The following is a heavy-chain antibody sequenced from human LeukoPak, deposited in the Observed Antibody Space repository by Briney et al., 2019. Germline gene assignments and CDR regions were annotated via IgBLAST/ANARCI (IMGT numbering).Heavy chain of an antibody. CDR3: ARDKPAAGTRFYLDY. Sequence: KPSETLSLTCAVYGGSFSGYYWSWIRQPPGKGLEWIGEINHSGSTNYNPSLKSRVTISVDTSKNQFSLKLSSVTAADTAVYYCARDKPAAGTRFYLDYWGQGTLVTVSS. V-gene: IGHV4-34*01. D-gene: IGHD6-13*01. J-gene: IGHJ4*02. CDR2: INHSGST. CDR1: GGSFSGYY.